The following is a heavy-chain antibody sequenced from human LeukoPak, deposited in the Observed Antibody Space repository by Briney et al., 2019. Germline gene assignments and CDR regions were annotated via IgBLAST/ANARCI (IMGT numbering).Heavy chain of an antibody. V-gene: IGHV1-3*03. J-gene: IGHJ4*02. CDR1: GYTFTSYD. Sequence: ASVKVSCKASGYTFTSYDINWVRQAPGQRLEWMGWINAGNGNTKYSQEFQGRVTITRDTSASTAYMELSSLRSEDMAVYYCARDASTYDILTGYRALYYFDYWGQGTLVTVSS. CDR3: ARDASTYDILTGYRALYYFDY. CDR2: INAGNGNT. D-gene: IGHD3-9*01.